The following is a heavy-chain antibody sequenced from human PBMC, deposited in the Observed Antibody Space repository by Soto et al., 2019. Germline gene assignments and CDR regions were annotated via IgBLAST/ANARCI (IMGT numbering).Heavy chain of an antibody. Sequence: PGRSLRLSCPASGFTVSSHSRHWVLQATGKGLDWVAGMYSSDGTFYADSVQARFTISRDNSKNTLYLKMNSLRPEDTAVYYCERGGGYSFVLYGLDVWGQGTTVTVSS. D-gene: IGHD5-18*01. V-gene: IGHV3-53*01. J-gene: IGHJ6*02. CDR3: ERGGGYSFVLYGLDV. CDR2: MYSSDGT. CDR1: GFTVSSHS.